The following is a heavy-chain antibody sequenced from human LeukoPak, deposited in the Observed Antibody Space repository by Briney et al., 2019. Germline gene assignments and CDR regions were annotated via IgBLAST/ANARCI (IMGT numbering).Heavy chain of an antibody. CDR3: ARDTKVVVVAATSTDYYYYGMDV. V-gene: IGHV4-30-2*01. Sequence: SQTLSLTCAASGGSISSGGYSWSWIRQPPGKGLEWIGYIYHSGSTYYNPSLKSRVTISVDRSKNQFSLKLSSVTAADTAVYYCARDTKVVVVAATSTDYYYYGMDVWGQGTTVTVSS. J-gene: IGHJ6*02. CDR2: IYHSGST. D-gene: IGHD2-15*01. CDR1: GGSISSGGYS.